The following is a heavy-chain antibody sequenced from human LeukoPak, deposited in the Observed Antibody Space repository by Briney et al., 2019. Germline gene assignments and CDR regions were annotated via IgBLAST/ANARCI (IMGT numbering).Heavy chain of an antibody. V-gene: IGHV1-2*02. D-gene: IGHD6-13*01. CDR2: INPNSGGT. CDR1: GYTFTGYY. CDR3: AREGQLAAADH. J-gene: IGHJ4*02. Sequence: ASVKVSCEASGYTFTGYYMHWVRQAPGQGLEWMGWINPNSGGTNYAQTFQGRVTMTRDTSISTAYMELSRLRSDDTAVYYCAREGQLAAADHWGQGTLVTVSS.